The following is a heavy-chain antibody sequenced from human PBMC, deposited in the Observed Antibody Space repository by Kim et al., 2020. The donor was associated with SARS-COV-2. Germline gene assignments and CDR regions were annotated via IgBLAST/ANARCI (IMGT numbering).Heavy chain of an antibody. V-gene: IGHV4-59*01. D-gene: IGHD2-8*02. CDR3: ARDTGGFDY. CDR2: GGT. J-gene: IGHJ4*02. Sequence: GGTNYSPSRKSRVTISVDTSKNQFSLKLSSVTAADTAVYYCARDTGGFDYWGQGTLVTVSS.